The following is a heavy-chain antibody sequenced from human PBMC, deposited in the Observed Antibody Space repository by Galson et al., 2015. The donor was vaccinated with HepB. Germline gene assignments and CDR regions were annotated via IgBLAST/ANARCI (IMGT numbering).Heavy chain of an antibody. D-gene: IGHD3-10*01. CDR2: IYYSGST. CDR1: GGSISSSSYY. V-gene: IGHV4-39*01. CDR3: AKTMVRGVIISGVDY. Sequence: TCTVSGGSISSSSYYWGWIRQPPGKGLEWIGSIYYSGSTYYNPSLKSRVTISVDTSKNQFSLKLSSVTTADTAVYYCAKTMVRGVIISGVDYWGQGTLVTVSS. J-gene: IGHJ4*02.